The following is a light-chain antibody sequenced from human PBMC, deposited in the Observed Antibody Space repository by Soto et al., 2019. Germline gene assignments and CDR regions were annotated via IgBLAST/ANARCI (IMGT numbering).Light chain of an antibody. J-gene: IGLJ1*01. Sequence: QSALTQPASVSGSPGQSITISCTGTSSDVGNYKYVSWYQQHPGKAPKLMIYEVSNRPSGVSNRFSGSESGNTASLTISGLQAEDETDYYCFSYTSSGTYGFGTGTKVTVL. CDR3: FSYTSSGTYG. V-gene: IGLV2-14*01. CDR1: SSDVGNYKY. CDR2: EVS.